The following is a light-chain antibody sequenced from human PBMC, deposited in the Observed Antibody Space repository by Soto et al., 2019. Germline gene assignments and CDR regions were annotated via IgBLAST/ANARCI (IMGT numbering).Light chain of an antibody. V-gene: IGKV3-15*01. CDR2: GAS. J-gene: IGKJ4*01. CDR1: QSVSSN. Sequence: EIVMTQSPATLSVSPGERATLSCRASQSVSSNLAWYQQKPGQAPRLLIYGASTRATGIPARFRGRGSGTEFTLTISSLQSEDFAVYYCQQYNNWPLAFGGGTEVEIK. CDR3: QQYNNWPLA.